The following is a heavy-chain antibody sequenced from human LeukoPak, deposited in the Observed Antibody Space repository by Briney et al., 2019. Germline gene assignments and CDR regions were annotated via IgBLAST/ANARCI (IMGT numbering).Heavy chain of an antibody. Sequence: ASVKVSCKASGGTFSSYGISWVRQAPGQGLEWMGGIIPIFGTANYAQKFQGRVTITADESTSTAYMELSSLRSEDTAVYYCARDGQQLTSIDYWGQGTLVTVSS. CDR1: GGTFSSYG. CDR3: ARDGQQLTSIDY. CDR2: IIPIFGTA. V-gene: IGHV1-69*13. J-gene: IGHJ4*02. D-gene: IGHD6-13*01.